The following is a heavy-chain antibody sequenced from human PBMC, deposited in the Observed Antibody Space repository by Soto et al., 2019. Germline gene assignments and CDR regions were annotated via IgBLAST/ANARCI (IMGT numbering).Heavy chain of an antibody. CDR1: GFTLSRFG. Sequence: QEQLVESGGGVVQPGRSLRLSCAASGFTLSRFGVHWVRQAPGKGLEWVAVIRHDGSKTSFIDSVKGRFTISRDNHRNEVVLDMDSLRADDTAVYRCARDFITGATDSGPSYYHMDVWGRGTTVTVSS. CDR2: IRHDGSKT. V-gene: IGHV3-33*01. CDR3: ARDFITGATDSGPSYYHMDV. J-gene: IGHJ6*01. D-gene: IGHD1-20*01.